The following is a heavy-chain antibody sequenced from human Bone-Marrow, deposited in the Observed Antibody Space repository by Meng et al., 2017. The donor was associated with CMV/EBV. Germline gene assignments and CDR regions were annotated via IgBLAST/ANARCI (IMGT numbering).Heavy chain of an antibody. V-gene: IGHV3-74*01. Sequence: GESLKISCAASGFTFSSYWMHWVRQAPGKGLVWVSRINSDGSSTSYADSVKGRFTISRDNAKNTLYLQMNSLRAEDTAVYYCARGRVGSFAYWGQGTLVTVSS. CDR2: INSDGSST. CDR1: GFTFSSYW. CDR3: ARGRVGSFAY. J-gene: IGHJ4*02. D-gene: IGHD1-26*01.